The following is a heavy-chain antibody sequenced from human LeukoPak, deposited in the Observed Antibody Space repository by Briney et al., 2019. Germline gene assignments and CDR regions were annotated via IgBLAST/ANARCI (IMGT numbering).Heavy chain of an antibody. CDR1: GFTFSGYW. CDR3: AKDRGTITMTQDV. V-gene: IGHV3-30*18. J-gene: IGHJ3*01. CDR2: ITYDGATT. Sequence: PGGSLRLSCAASGFTFSGYWMNWVRQAPGKGLEWLTVITYDGATTNYVDTVKGRFTISRDNSKNTVYLQMNSLRAEDTAVYYCAKDRGTITMTQDVWGQGTMITVSS. D-gene: IGHD3-22*01.